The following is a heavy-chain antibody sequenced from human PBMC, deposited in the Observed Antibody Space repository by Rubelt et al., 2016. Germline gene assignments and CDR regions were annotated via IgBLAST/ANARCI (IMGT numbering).Heavy chain of an antibody. V-gene: IGHV3-23*01. D-gene: IGHD6-19*01. CDR1: GFTFSSYA. CDR3: AKGLKSDSSGWPS. Sequence: EVQLLESGGGLVQPGGSLRLSCAASGFTFSSYAMSWVRQAPGKGLEWVSAISGSGGSTYYADSVKGRVTISRDNSKNTLYLQMNSLGAEDTAVYYCAKGLKSDSSGWPSWGQGTLVTVSS. J-gene: IGHJ4*02. CDR2: ISGSGGST.